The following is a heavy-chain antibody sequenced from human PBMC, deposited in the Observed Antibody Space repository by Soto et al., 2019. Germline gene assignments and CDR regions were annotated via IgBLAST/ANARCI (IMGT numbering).Heavy chain of an antibody. J-gene: IGHJ5*02. CDR2: IVVGSGNT. V-gene: IGHV1-58*01. CDR3: ATDPYPNNWFAP. Sequence: QVHLVQSGPEVKRPGTSVTVSCKASRFPFATSAVQWLRQARGHRPEWIGWIVVGSGNTRYAQKFQERVTITRDTSTNTAYMELRSLKSEDTAVYYCATDPYPNNWFAPWGQGTLVTVSS. CDR1: RFPFATSA.